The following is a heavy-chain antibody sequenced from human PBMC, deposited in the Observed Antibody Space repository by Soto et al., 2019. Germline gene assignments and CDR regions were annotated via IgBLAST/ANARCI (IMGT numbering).Heavy chain of an antibody. J-gene: IGHJ4*02. Sequence: GGSLRLSCAVSGFTFSSYAMSWVRQAPGKGLEWVSAIINNGGSTYYADSVKGRFTISRDNSKNTLYLQMNSLRAEDTAVYYCAKEMRYSGSYSYYFDYWGQGTLVTVSS. CDR1: GFTFSSYA. V-gene: IGHV3-23*01. CDR2: IINNGGST. CDR3: AKEMRYSGSYSYYFDY. D-gene: IGHD1-26*01.